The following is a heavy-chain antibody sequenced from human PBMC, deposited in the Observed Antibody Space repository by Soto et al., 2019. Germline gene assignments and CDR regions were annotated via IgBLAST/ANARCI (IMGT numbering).Heavy chain of an antibody. CDR3: ARVTVY. Sequence: PSEALSVTCAVSGGSISRGGYSWSWIRQPPGKGLEWIGYMYHSGSTYYNPSLKSRVTISIDRSKNQFSLKLSSVTAADTAVYYCARVTVYWGQGILVTVSS. CDR2: MYHSGST. CDR1: GGSISRGGYS. V-gene: IGHV4-30-2*01. J-gene: IGHJ4*02. D-gene: IGHD4-4*01.